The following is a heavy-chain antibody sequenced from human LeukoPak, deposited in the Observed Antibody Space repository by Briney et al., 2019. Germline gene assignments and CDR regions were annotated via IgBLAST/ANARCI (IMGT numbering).Heavy chain of an antibody. CDR1: GGSISSYY. CDR3: ARDAPYDYGDYGDYYYYGMDV. J-gene: IGHJ6*02. V-gene: IGHV4-4*07. D-gene: IGHD4-17*01. Sequence: SETLSLTCTVSGGSISSYYWSWIRQPAGKGLEWIGRIYTSGSTNYNPSLKSRVTMSVDTSKNQFSLKLSSVTAADTAVYYCARDAPYDYGDYGDYYYYGMDVWGQGTTVTVSS. CDR2: IYTSGST.